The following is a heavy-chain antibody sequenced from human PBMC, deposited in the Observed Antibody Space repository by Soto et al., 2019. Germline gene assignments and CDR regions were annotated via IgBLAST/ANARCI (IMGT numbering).Heavy chain of an antibody. D-gene: IGHD3-10*01. Sequence: QVQLVESGGGVVQPGRSLRLSCAASGFTFSDYGMHWVRQAPGKGLEWVAVIWYDGSNKYYADSVKGRFTVSRDNSKNTLYLQMNGLRAEDTAVFYCARDPSHGSGSYLDYWGQGTLVTVSS. CDR2: IWYDGSNK. J-gene: IGHJ4*02. V-gene: IGHV3-33*01. CDR3: ARDPSHGSGSYLDY. CDR1: GFTFSDYG.